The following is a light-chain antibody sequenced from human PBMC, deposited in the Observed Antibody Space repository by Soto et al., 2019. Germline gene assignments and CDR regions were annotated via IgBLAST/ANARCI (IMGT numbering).Light chain of an antibody. V-gene: IGLV2-8*01. Sequence: QSGLTQRPSASESRGQSVTIYCTRTSSDVGGYNYVSWYQQHPGKAPKLMIYEVSKRPSGVPDRFSGSKSGNTASLTVSGLQAEDEADYYCSSYAGSNNHVFGTGTKVTVL. CDR3: SSYAGSNNHV. CDR2: EVS. J-gene: IGLJ1*01. CDR1: SSDVGGYNY.